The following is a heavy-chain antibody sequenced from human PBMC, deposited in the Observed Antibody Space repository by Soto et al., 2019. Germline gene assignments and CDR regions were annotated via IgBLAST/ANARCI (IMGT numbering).Heavy chain of an antibody. V-gene: IGHV3-21*01. J-gene: IGHJ6*03. Sequence: EVQLVESGGGLVKPGGSLRLSCAASGFTFSSYSMNWVRQAPGKGLEWVSSISSSSSYIYYADSVKGRFTISRDNAKNSLYLQMNSLRAEDTAVYYCARDRMEWDVEYYYYYMDVWGKGTTVTVSS. CDR2: ISSSSSYI. CDR1: GFTFSSYS. D-gene: IGHD1-1*01. CDR3: ARDRMEWDVEYYYYYMDV.